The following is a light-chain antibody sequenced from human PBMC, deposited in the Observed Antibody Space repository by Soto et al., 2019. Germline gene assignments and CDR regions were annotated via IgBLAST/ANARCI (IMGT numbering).Light chain of an antibody. J-gene: IGKJ1*01. CDR3: QQYNSYPWT. V-gene: IGKV1-5*03. Sequence: DIQMTQSPSTLSASVGDRVTITCRASQSISSWLAWYQQKPGKAPKLLIYKASSLESGVPSRFSSSGSGTEFTLTISSLQPDDFATYFRQQYNSYPWTFGQGTKVEIK. CDR2: KAS. CDR1: QSISSW.